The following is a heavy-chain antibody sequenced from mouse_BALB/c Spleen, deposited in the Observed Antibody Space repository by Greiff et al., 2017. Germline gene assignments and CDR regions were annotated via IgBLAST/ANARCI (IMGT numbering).Heavy chain of an antibody. Sequence: QVQLKESGPGLVAPSQSLSITCTVSGFSLTSYDISWIRQPPGKGLEWLGVIWTGGGTNYNSAFMSRLSISKDNSKSQVFLKMNSLQTDDTAIYYCVRDRDTTARLDYWGQGTSVTVSS. CDR2: IWTGGGT. CDR3: VRDRDTTARLDY. J-gene: IGHJ4*01. V-gene: IGHV2-9-2*01. CDR1: GFSLTSYD. D-gene: IGHD1-2*01.